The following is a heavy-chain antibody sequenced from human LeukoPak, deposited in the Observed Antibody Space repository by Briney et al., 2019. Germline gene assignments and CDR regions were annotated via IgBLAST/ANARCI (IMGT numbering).Heavy chain of an antibody. CDR3: ARDRAYYDILTGYYYYYYGMDV. V-gene: IGHV3-74*01. Sequence: RPGGSLRLSCAASGFTFSSYWMHWVRQAPGKGLVWVSRINSDGSSTSYADSVKGRFTISRDNAKNTLYLQMSSMRAEDTAVYYCARDRAYYDILTGYYYYYYGMDVWGKGTTVTVSS. D-gene: IGHD3-9*01. CDR2: INSDGSST. CDR1: GFTFSSYW. J-gene: IGHJ6*04.